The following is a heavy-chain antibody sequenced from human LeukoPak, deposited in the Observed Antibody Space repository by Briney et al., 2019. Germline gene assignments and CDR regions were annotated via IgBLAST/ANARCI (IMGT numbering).Heavy chain of an antibody. CDR1: GFTFRSYS. V-gene: IGHV3-21*01. Sequence: GGSLRLSCAASGFTFRSYSINWVRQAAGKGLEWVSSISSSSNYIYYADSVKGRFSISRDNAKNSLYLQMNSLRAEDTAVYYCARGVGWEVQPYYYGMDVWGPGTTDTVPS. D-gene: IGHD1-26*01. CDR3: ARGVGWEVQPYYYGMDV. CDR2: ISSSSNYI. J-gene: IGHJ6*02.